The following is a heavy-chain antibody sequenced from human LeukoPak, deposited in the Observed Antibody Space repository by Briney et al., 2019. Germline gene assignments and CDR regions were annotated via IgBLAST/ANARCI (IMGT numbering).Heavy chain of an antibody. Sequence: GRSLRLSCAASGFTFSTYGMHWVRQAPGKGLEWVAVIWYDGSEKYYADSVKGRFTISRDNSKNTLYLQVNSLRAEDTAVYYCARPIVGATLWHGYWGQGTLVTVSS. V-gene: IGHV3-33*01. J-gene: IGHJ4*02. CDR3: ARPIVGATLWHGY. CDR2: IWYDGSEK. CDR1: GFTFSTYG. D-gene: IGHD1-26*01.